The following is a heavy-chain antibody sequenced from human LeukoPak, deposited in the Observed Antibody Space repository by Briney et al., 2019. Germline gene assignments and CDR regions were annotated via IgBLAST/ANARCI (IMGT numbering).Heavy chain of an antibody. J-gene: IGHJ6*03. D-gene: IGHD3-22*01. CDR3: ARGIHDSSGYYSYYYYYYYMDV. CDR2: IIPIFGTA. CDR1: GGTFSSYA. Sequence: SVKVSCKASGGTFSSYAISWVRQAPGQGLEWMGRIIPIFGTANYAQKFQGRVTITTDESTSTAYMELSSLRSEDTAVYYCARGIHDSSGYYSYYYYYYYMDVWGKGTTVTVSS. V-gene: IGHV1-69*05.